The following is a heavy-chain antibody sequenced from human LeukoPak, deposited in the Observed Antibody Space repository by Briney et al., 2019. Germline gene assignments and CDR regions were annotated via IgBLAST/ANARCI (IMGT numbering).Heavy chain of an antibody. D-gene: IGHD3-9*01. CDR1: GGSFSGYY. Sequence: SETLSLTCAVYGGSFSGYYWSWLRQPPGKGLEWIGEINHSGSTNYNPSLKSRVTISVDTSKNQFSLKLSSVTAADTAVYYCARLVVYDILTGYYGCWFDPWGQGTLVTVSS. V-gene: IGHV4-34*01. J-gene: IGHJ5*02. CDR2: INHSGST. CDR3: ARLVVYDILTGYYGCWFDP.